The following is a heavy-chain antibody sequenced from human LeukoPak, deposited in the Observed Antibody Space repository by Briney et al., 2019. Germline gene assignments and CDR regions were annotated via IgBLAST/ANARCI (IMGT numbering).Heavy chain of an antibody. D-gene: IGHD5-18*01. V-gene: IGHV2-70*01. J-gene: IGHJ6*04. CDR1: GFSLSTSGMC. CDR3: ARIRVDTAMVYYYYGMDV. CDR2: IDWDDDK. Sequence: SGPTLVNPTQTLTLTCTFSGFSLSTSGMCVSWIRQPPGKALEWLALIDWDDDKYYSTSLKTRLTISKDTSKNQVVLTTTNMDPVDTATYYCARIRVDTAMVYYYYGMDVWGKGTTVTVSS.